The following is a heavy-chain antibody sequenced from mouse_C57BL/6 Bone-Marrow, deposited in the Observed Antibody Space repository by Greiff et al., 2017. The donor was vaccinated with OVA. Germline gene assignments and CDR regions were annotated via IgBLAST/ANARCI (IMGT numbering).Heavy chain of an antibody. J-gene: IGHJ3*01. D-gene: IGHD4-1*01. CDR3: ARLTGKRGFAY. CDR2: INPSTGGT. Sequence: VQLKQSGPELVKPGASVKISCKASGYSFTGYYMNWVKQSPEKSLEWIGEINPSTGGTTYNQKFKAKATLTVDKSSSTADMQLKSLTSEDSAVYYCARLTGKRGFAYWGQGTLVTVSA. V-gene: IGHV1-42*01. CDR1: GYSFTGYY.